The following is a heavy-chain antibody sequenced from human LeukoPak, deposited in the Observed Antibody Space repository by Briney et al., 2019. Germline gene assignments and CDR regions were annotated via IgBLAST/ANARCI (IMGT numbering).Heavy chain of an antibody. D-gene: IGHD5-24*01. J-gene: IGHJ4*02. CDR2: FYVGGAT. Sequence: GGSLRHSCAVSGFSVTNNYMSWVRQAPGKGLEWVSVFYVGGATYYADSVKGRFTISRDNSENTLYLQMKSLRAEDTAVYYCARGDGYNFFDYWGQGTLVTVSS. CDR3: ARGDGYNFFDY. V-gene: IGHV3-53*01. CDR1: GFSVTNNY.